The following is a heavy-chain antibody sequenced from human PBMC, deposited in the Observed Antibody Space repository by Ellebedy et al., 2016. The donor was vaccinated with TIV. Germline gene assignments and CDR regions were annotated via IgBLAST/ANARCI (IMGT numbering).Heavy chain of an antibody. CDR2: IYHSGSN. Sequence: MPSETLSLTCAVSGGFISNYYWTLIRQSPETGLEWIGYIYHSGSNGSNPSLKSRVTISVDTPKNQFSLKLNSVTAADTAVYYCARGAPFPYYFDSWGQGLLVTVSS. CDR3: ARGAPFPYYFDS. V-gene: IGHV4-59*01. CDR1: GGFISNYY. J-gene: IGHJ4*02.